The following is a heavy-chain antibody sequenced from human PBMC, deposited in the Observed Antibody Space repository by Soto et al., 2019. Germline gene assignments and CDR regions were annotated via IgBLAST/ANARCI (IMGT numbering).Heavy chain of an antibody. D-gene: IGHD2-21*02. V-gene: IGHV3-30-3*01. CDR1: GFTFSSYA. CDR2: ISYDGSNK. Sequence: QVQLVESGGGVVQPGRSLRLSCAASGFTFSSYAMHWVRQAPGKGLEWVAVISYDGSNKYYADSVKGRFTISRDNSKNTLYLQMNSLRAEDTAVYYCARGCGGDCYAAGLDYWGQGTLVTVSS. CDR3: ARGCGGDCYAAGLDY. J-gene: IGHJ4*02.